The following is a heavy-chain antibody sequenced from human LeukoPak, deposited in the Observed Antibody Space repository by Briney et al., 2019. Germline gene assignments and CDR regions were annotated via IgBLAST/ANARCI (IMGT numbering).Heavy chain of an antibody. V-gene: IGHV3-74*01. CDR1: GFTFSTYC. Sequence: GGSLRLSCAASGFTFSTYCMHWVRQAPGKGPMWVSRICPDGTVTNYADSVKARFIISRDNARNTVYLQMNSLRVEDTAVYYCVRDFRSTDYWGQGTLVTVSS. J-gene: IGHJ4*02. D-gene: IGHD5/OR15-5a*01. CDR3: VRDFRSTDY. CDR2: ICPDGTVT.